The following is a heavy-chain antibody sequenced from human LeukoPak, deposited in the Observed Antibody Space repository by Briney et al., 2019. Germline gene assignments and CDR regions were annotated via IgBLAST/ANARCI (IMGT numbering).Heavy chain of an antibody. J-gene: IGHJ5*01. D-gene: IGHD2-2*01. V-gene: IGHV3-23*01. CDR2: ISGSGGST. CDR3: AKDRHAPGRYCSSTTCFPFDS. Sequence: GGSLRVSCAASGFTFSSYDMSWVRQAPGKGLEWVSAISGSGGSTYYADSVKGRFTISRDNSKSTLYLQMNSLRAEDTAVYYCAKDRHAPGRYCSSTTCFPFDSWGQGTLVTVSS. CDR1: GFTFSSYD.